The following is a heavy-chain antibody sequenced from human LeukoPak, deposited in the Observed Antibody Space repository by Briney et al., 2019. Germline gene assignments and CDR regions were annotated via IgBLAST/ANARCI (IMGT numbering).Heavy chain of an antibody. V-gene: IGHV3-30-3*01. J-gene: IGHJ4*02. CDR1: GFTFSSYA. D-gene: IGHD1-26*01. CDR3: ARDHAGATDGHY. CDR2: ISYDGSNK. Sequence: TGGSLRLSCAASGFTFSSYAMHWVRQAPGKGLEWVAVISYDGSNKYYADSVKGRFTISRDNSKNTLYLQMNSLRAEDTAVYYCARDHAGATDGHYWGQGTLVTVPS.